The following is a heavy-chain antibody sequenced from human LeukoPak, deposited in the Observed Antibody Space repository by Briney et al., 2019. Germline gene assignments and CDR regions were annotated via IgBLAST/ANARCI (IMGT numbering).Heavy chain of an antibody. CDR2: IIPIFGTA. V-gene: IGHV1-69*13. CDR3: ARGQDRITIFGVVISSYFDY. J-gene: IGHJ4*02. Sequence: SVKVSCKASGGTFSSYAISWVRQAPGQGLEWMGGIIPIFGTANYAQKFQGRVTITADESTSTAYMELSSLRSEDTAVYYCARGQDRITIFGVVISSYFDYWGQGTLVTVSS. D-gene: IGHD3-3*01. CDR1: GGTFSSYA.